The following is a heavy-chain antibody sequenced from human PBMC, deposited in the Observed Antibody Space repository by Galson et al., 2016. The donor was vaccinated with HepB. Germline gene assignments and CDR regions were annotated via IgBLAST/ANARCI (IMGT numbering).Heavy chain of an antibody. CDR3: AKADCDNCYFDAFDM. V-gene: IGHV3-23*01. Sequence: SLRLSCAASGFTFSSYAMNWVRQAPGKGLEWVSTIGGGGGTTYYADSVKGRFTISRDNSKNTLSLQMSSLRVEDTAVYYCAKADCDNCYFDAFDMWGQGTMVTVSS. D-gene: IGHD2-15*01. CDR2: IGGGGGTT. J-gene: IGHJ3*02. CDR1: GFTFSSYA.